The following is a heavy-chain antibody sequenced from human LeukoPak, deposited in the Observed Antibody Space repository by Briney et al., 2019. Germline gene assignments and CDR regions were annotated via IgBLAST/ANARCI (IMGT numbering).Heavy chain of an antibody. Sequence: GGSLRLSCAASGFPFSDYAMNWVRQAPGQGLEWVSSISYSGTSTYYAGSVKGRFTISRDNSKNTLYLQMNSLRAEDTAVYYCARDHVDTAMLISRVAVYYGMDVWGQGTMVTVSS. D-gene: IGHD5-18*01. CDR1: GFPFSDYA. V-gene: IGHV3-23*01. CDR3: ARDHVDTAMLISRVAVYYGMDV. CDR2: ISYSGTST. J-gene: IGHJ6*02.